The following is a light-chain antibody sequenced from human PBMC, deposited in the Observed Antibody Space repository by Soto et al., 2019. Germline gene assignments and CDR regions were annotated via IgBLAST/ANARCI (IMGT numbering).Light chain of an antibody. CDR3: QRYNNWPRT. V-gene: IGKV3-15*01. CDR1: QSVSSN. J-gene: IGKJ1*01. Sequence: EIVMTQSPATLSVSPGERATPSCRASQSVSSNLAWYQQKPGQAPRLLIYGASTRATGIPARFSGSGSGTEFTLTISSLQSEDFAVYYCQRYNNWPRTFGQGTKVDIK. CDR2: GAS.